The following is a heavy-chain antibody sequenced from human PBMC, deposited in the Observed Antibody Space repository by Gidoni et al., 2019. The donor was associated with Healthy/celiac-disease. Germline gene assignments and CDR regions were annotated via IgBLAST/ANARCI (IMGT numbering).Heavy chain of an antibody. J-gene: IGHJ4*02. V-gene: IGHV3-33*01. CDR1: GFTFSSYG. CDR2: IWYDGSKK. Sequence: QVQLVESGGGVVQPGRSLRLSCAASGFTFSSYGMHWVRQAPGKGLEWVAVIWYDGSKKYYADSVKGRFTISRDNSKNTLYLQMNSLRAEDTAVYYCAREGTGSAFDYWGQGTLVTVSS. D-gene: IGHD2-8*02. CDR3: AREGTGSAFDY.